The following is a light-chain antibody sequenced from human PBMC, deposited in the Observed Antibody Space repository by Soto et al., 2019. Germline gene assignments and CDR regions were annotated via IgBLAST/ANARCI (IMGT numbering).Light chain of an antibody. CDR3: TSYGGSNNFVV. CDR1: SSDVVGYKY. V-gene: IGLV2-8*01. Sequence: QSALTQPPSASGSPGQSVTISCTGTSSDVVGYKYVSWYQQHPGRAPKLIIFEVNKRPSGVPDRFSGSKSGTTASLTVSGLQAEDEADYYCTSYGGSNNFVVFGVGTKLTVL. CDR2: EVN. J-gene: IGLJ2*01.